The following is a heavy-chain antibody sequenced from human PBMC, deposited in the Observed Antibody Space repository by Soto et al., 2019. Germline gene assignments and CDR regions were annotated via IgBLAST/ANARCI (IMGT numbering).Heavy chain of an antibody. D-gene: IGHD3-10*01. Sequence: SETLSLTCAVYGGSFSGYYWTWIRQPPEKGLEWIGEINHSGSTNQNPSLKSRVSISVDTSKNQFSLKLRSVTAADTAVYYCASQSITMVRGVIVVWFDPWGQGTLVTVSS. CDR3: ASQSITMVRGVIVVWFDP. CDR2: INHSGST. V-gene: IGHV4-34*01. J-gene: IGHJ5*02. CDR1: GGSFSGYY.